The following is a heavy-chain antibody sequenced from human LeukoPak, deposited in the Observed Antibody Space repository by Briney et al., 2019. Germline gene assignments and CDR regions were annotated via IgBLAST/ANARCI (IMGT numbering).Heavy chain of an antibody. V-gene: IGHV3-23*01. CDR2: ISGSGGST. J-gene: IGHJ4*02. D-gene: IGHD3-9*01. CDR3: AKTPSYDFLTGPPFDY. CDR1: GFTFSSYA. Sequence: PGGSLRLSCAASGFTFSSYAMSWVRQAPGKGLEWASVISGSGGSTVHADSVKGRFTISRDNSKNTLYLQMNSLRAEDSAVYYCAKTPSYDFLTGPPFDYWGQGTLVTVSS.